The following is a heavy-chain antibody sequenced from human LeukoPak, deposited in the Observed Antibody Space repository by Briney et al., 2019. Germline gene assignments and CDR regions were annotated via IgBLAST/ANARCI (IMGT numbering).Heavy chain of an antibody. D-gene: IGHD2-15*01. Sequence: GASVKVSFKACEYTFTSYYMHCVRQAPGQGLEWMGIINPSGGSTSYAQKFQGRVTMTRDMSTSTVYMELSSLRSEDTAVYYCARDGQVVVAANFDYWGQGTLVTASS. CDR2: INPSGGST. CDR3: ARDGQVVVAANFDY. J-gene: IGHJ4*02. V-gene: IGHV1-46*01. CDR1: EYTFTSYY.